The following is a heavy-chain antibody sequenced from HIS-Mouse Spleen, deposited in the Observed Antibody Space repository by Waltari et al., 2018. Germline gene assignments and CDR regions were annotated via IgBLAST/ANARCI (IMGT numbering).Heavy chain of an antibody. CDR1: GFTFSNAW. Sequence: SGGGLVKPGGSLRLSCAASGFTFSNAWMSWVRPAPGKGREWVGRIKSKTDGGTTDYAAPVKGRFTISRDDSKNTLYLQMNSLKTEDTAVYYCTTDVCERGWMNAFDIWGQGTMVSVSS. V-gene: IGHV3-15*01. J-gene: IGHJ3*02. D-gene: IGHD5-12*01. CDR3: TTDVCERGWMNAFDI. CDR2: IKSKTDGGTT.